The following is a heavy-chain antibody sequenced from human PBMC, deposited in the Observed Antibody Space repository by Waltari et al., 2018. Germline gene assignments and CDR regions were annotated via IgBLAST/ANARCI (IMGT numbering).Heavy chain of an antibody. CDR2: MNPNSGNT. CDR1: GYTFTSYD. CDR3: ARGRDGYNHDAFDI. D-gene: IGHD5-12*01. V-gene: IGHV1-8*01. J-gene: IGHJ3*02. Sequence: QVQLVQSGAEVKKPGASVKVSCKASGYTFTSYDINWVRQATGQGLEWMGWMNPNSGNTGYAKKLQGRVTMTRNTSISTAYMELSSLRSEDTAVYYCARGRDGYNHDAFDIWGQGTMVTVSS.